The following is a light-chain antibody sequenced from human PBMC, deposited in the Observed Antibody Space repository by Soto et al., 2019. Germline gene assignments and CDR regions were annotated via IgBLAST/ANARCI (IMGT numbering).Light chain of an antibody. J-gene: IGKJ4*01. CDR2: GVS. V-gene: IGKV3-15*01. Sequence: EIVMTQSPATLSVSPGDGATLSCRASQSVSSNLAWYQQKPGQAPRLLIYGVSTRATGIPARFRGSGSGTEFTLTISSLQSEDFAVYYCQQYNSWPPLTFGGGTKVEIK. CDR3: QQYNSWPPLT. CDR1: QSVSSN.